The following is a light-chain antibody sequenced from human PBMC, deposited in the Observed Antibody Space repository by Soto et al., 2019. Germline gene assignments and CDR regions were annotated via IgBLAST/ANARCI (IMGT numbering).Light chain of an antibody. CDR3: QQYGSSPGFT. CDR1: QSVSSSY. V-gene: IGKV3-20*01. CDR2: GAS. Sequence: EIVLTQSPGTLSLSPGERATLSCRASQSVSSSYLAWYQQKPGQAPRLLIYGASSSATGIPDRFSGSGSGTYFTLTISRLEPEDFAVYYCQQYGSSPGFTFGPGTKVDIK. J-gene: IGKJ3*01.